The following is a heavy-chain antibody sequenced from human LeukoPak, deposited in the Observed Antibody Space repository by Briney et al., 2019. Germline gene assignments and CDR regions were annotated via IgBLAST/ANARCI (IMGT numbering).Heavy chain of an antibody. J-gene: IGHJ4*02. CDR1: GYTFTDYY. Sequence: ASVKVSCKASGYTFTDYYMNWVRQAPGQGLEWMGWINPNSGGTNYAQKFQGRVTMTRDTSISTAYMELSRLRSDDTAVYYCARVIESAARPLSGPFDYWGQGTLVTVSS. D-gene: IGHD6-6*01. V-gene: IGHV1-2*02. CDR2: INPNSGGT. CDR3: ARVIESAARPLSGPFDY.